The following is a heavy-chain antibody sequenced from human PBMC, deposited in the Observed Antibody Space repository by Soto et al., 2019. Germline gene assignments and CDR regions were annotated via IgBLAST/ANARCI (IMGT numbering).Heavy chain of an antibody. Sequence: EVHLVQSGAEVKKPGESLRISCKGSGYSCTSYWISWVRQMPGKGLEWIGRIDPSDSYTNYSPSFQGHVTISADKSIITAVLQWISLEASDTAMYYCAGLLVAGSYDSWGQGTLVTVSS. CDR1: GYSCTSYW. V-gene: IGHV5-10-1*01. J-gene: IGHJ4*02. D-gene: IGHD6-19*01. CDR2: IDPSDSYT. CDR3: AGLLVAGSYDS.